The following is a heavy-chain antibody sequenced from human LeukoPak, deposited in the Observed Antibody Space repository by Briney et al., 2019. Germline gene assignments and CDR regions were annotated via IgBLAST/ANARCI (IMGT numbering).Heavy chain of an antibody. D-gene: IGHD3/OR15-3a*01. V-gene: IGHV4-30-4*01. Sequence: PSETLSLTCTVSGGSVGSGDYYWSWIRQSPGKGLEWIGLIYYSGDINYNSSLKSRVVISRDTSSNQFSLKLSSVTAADTAVYYCARDVGLGGGFWGRGTLVTVSS. J-gene: IGHJ4*02. CDR1: GGSVGSGDYY. CDR3: ARDVGLGGGF. CDR2: IYYSGDI.